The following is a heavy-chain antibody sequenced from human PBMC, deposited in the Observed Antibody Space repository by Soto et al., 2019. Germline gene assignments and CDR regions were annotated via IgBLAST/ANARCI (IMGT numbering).Heavy chain of an antibody. V-gene: IGHV4-31*03. CDR2: IYYSGST. J-gene: IGHJ4*02. CDR1: GGSISSGGYY. CDR3: ASCATSVIAAAGTYRGYYFDY. D-gene: IGHD6-13*01. Sequence: SETLSLTCTVSGGSISSGGYYWSWIRQHPGKGLEWIGYIYYSGSTYYNPSLKSRVTISVDTSKNQFSLKLSSVTAADTAVYYCASCATSVIAAAGTYRGYYFDYWGQGTLVTVSS.